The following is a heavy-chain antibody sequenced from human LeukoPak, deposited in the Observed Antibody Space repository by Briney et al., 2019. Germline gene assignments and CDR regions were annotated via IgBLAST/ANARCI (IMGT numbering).Heavy chain of an antibody. CDR1: GGTFSSYA. CDR3: AREGYYGSGSISYFDY. Sequence: SVKVSCKASGGTFSSYAISWVRQAPVQGLEWMGGIIPIFGTANYAQKFQGRVTITAGESTSTAYMELSSLRSEDTAVYYCAREGYYGSGSISYFDYWGQGTLVTVSS. D-gene: IGHD3-10*01. CDR2: IIPIFGTA. V-gene: IGHV1-69*13. J-gene: IGHJ4*02.